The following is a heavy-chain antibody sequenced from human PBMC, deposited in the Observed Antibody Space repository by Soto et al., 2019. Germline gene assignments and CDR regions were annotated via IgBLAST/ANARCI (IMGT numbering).Heavy chain of an antibody. CDR3: ARGNWRWYFDL. Sequence: QVQLQQWGASLLKPSETLSLTCGVFGGSLSGYYWTWIRQPPGKRLEWIGEINHSGSTNYNPSLKSRVTISIDTSKKQFSLNLTSVTAADTAVYYCARGNWRWYFDLWGRGTLVTVSS. CDR2: INHSGST. V-gene: IGHV4-34*01. CDR1: GGSLSGYY. J-gene: IGHJ2*01.